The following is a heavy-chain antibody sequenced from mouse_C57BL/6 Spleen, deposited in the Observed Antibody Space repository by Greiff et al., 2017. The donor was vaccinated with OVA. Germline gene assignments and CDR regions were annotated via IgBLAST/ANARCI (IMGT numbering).Heavy chain of an antibody. CDR1: GYAFSSSW. V-gene: IGHV1-82*01. CDR2: IYPGDGDT. Sequence: QVQLKQSGPELVKPGASVKISCKASGYAFSSSWMNWVKQRPGKGLAWIGRIYPGDGDTTYNGKFTGKATLTADKYASTAYMQLSSLTAEDSAVYFCARPLYGSSHAMDYWGKGTAVTVSS. CDR3: ARPLYGSSHAMDY. J-gene: IGHJ4*01. D-gene: IGHD1-1*01.